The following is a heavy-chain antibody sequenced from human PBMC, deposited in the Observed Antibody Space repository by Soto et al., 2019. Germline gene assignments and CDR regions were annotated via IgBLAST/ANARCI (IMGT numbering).Heavy chain of an antibody. CDR2: INPILSMS. CDR3: ARSSIEPRVFMYPFDS. CDR1: GDTFSFYT. J-gene: IGHJ4*02. D-gene: IGHD6-6*01. V-gene: IGHV1-69*02. Sequence: SVKVSCKASGDTFSFYTINWVRQAPGLGLEWVGRINPILSMSNYAQKFQGRVAISLDTSKNQFSLRLNSVTAADTAVYYCARSSIEPRVFMYPFDSWGQGTLVTVS.